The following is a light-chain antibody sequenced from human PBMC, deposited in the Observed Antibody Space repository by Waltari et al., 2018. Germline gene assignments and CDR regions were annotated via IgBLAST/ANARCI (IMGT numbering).Light chain of an antibody. J-gene: IGLJ2*01. Sequence: QSVLTQPPSASAAPGQRVNISCSGSTSNLGNNFASWYQQLPGTAPRLAIHRDSQRPSGIPDRFSGSKSGTSASLAISGLRSEDEADYYCASWDDILIGRLFGGGTKLTVL. CDR2: RDS. CDR3: ASWDDILIGRL. CDR1: TSNLGNNF. V-gene: IGLV1-47*01.